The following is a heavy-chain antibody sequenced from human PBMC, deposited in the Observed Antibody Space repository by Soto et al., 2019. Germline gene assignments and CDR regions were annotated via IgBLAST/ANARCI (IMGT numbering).Heavy chain of an antibody. CDR3: ARGGYYDILTGASYYYYGMDV. Sequence: SETLSLTCTVSGGSISSGGYYWSWIRQHPGKGLEWIGYIYYSGSTYYNPSLKSRVTISVDTSKNQFSLKLSSVTAADTAVYYCARGGYYDILTGASYYYYGMDVWGQGT. J-gene: IGHJ6*02. D-gene: IGHD3-9*01. V-gene: IGHV4-31*03. CDR1: GGSISSGGYY. CDR2: IYYSGST.